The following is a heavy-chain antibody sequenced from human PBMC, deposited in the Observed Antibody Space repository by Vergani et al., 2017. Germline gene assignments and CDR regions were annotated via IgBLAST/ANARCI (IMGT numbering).Heavy chain of an antibody. J-gene: IGHJ6*02. V-gene: IGHV3-23*01. CDR1: GFTFSSYA. CDR3: AKLLLWFGELLGYYYYGMDV. D-gene: IGHD3-10*01. CDR2: ISGSGGST. Sequence: EVRLLESGGGLVQPGGSLRLSCAASGFTFSSYAMSWVRQAPGKGLEWVSAISGSGGSTYYADSVKGRFTISRDNSKNTLYMQMNSLRAEDTAVYYCAKLLLWFGELLGYYYYGMDVWGQGTTVTVSS.